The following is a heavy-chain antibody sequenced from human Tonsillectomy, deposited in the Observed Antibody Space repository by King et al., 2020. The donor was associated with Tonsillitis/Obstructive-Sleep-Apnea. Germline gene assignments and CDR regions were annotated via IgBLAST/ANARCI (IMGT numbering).Heavy chain of an antibody. CDR3: ASQSSGWLDY. J-gene: IGHJ4*02. D-gene: IGHD6-19*01. Sequence: VQLVESGAEVKKPGESLKISCALSGYTFTHFWVVWVRQLPGKGLDWMGIIYFGDSDSRYSPSFQGQVTISVDKSITTAYLQWSSLKASDTALYYCASQSSGWLDYWGQGTLVTVSS. CDR2: IYFGDSDS. CDR1: GYTFTHFW. V-gene: IGHV5-51*01.